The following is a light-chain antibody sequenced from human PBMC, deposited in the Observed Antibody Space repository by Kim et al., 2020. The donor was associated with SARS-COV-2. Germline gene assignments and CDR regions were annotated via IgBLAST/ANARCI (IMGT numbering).Light chain of an antibody. J-gene: IGKJ2*01. CDR1: QSVSSG. V-gene: IGKV3-15*01. CDR3: QQYDSGPPYT. Sequence: EVVMTQSPATLSVSPGERATLSCRTSQSVSSGLAWYQQKPGQAPRLLMYCASTRATGIPARFSGSGSGTEFTLTISSLQSEDFAVYYCQQYDSGPPYTFGLGTKLEI. CDR2: CAS.